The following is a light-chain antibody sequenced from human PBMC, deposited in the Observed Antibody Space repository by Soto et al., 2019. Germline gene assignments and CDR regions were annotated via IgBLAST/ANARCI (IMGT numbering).Light chain of an antibody. J-gene: IGLJ3*02. Sequence: QSALTQPASVSGSPGQSITISCTGTSSDVGGYNYVSWYQQHPGKAPKLMIYDVSNRPSGVSNRFSGSESGNTASLTISGLQAEDEDDYYCSSYTSSSPWVFGGGTTLTVL. V-gene: IGLV2-14*01. CDR1: SSDVGGYNY. CDR3: SSYTSSSPWV. CDR2: DVS.